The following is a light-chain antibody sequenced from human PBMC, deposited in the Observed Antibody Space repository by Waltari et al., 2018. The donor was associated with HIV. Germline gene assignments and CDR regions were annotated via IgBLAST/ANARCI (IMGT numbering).Light chain of an antibody. CDR3: QQYNSYPYT. Sequence: DIPMTQSPSTLSASVGDRVTFTCRASKSISNWLAWYHQKPGKAPKLLIYKASSLESGVPSRFSGSGSGTEFTLTISSLQPDDLATYYCQQYNSYPYTFGQGTKLEIK. CDR1: KSISNW. V-gene: IGKV1-5*03. CDR2: KAS. J-gene: IGKJ2*01.